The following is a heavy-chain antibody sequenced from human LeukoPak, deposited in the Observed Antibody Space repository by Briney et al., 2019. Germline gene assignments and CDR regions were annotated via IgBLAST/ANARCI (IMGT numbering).Heavy chain of an antibody. CDR2: INHSGST. Sequence: SETLSLTCAVYGGSFSGYYWSWIRQPPGKGLEWIGEINHSGSTNYNPSLKSRVTISVDTSKNQFSLKLSSVTAADTAVYYCARDYGDRRYYYYYMDVWGKGTTVTVSS. D-gene: IGHD4-17*01. CDR3: ARDYGDRRYYYYYMDV. CDR1: GGSFSGYY. V-gene: IGHV4-34*01. J-gene: IGHJ6*03.